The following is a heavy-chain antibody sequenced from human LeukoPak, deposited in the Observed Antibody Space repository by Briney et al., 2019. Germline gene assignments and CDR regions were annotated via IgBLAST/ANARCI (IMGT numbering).Heavy chain of an antibody. CDR1: GFTFSSYA. CDR2: ITSSGGSA. V-gene: IGHV3-64D*06. Sequence: GGSLRLSCSASGFTFSSYAMYWVRQAPGKGLEYVSAITSSGGSAYYADSVKGRITISRDNSRNTLYLQMSSLRAEDTAVYYCVGFRATAGLYWGQRTLVTVSS. J-gene: IGHJ4*02. CDR3: VGFRATAGLY. D-gene: IGHD6-13*01.